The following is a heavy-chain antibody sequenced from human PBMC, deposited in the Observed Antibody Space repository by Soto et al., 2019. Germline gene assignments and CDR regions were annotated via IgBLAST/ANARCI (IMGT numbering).Heavy chain of an antibody. Sequence: QVHLVQSGAEVQKPGASVKVSCKASGYTFTSYGISWVRQAPGQGLEWMGWISGYNDNTHYAQNFEGRVTMTTDTSTSTAYMELRSLRSDDRAVYYCARDHGIVATGRYFDYWGQGTLVTVSP. J-gene: IGHJ4*02. CDR1: GYTFTSYG. CDR2: ISGYNDNT. V-gene: IGHV1-18*04. CDR3: ARDHGIVATGRYFDY. D-gene: IGHD5-12*01.